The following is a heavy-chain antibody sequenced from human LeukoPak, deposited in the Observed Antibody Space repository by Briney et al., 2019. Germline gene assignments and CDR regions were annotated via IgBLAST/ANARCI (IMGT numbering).Heavy chain of an antibody. CDR3: AKDQRFGDLDDY. V-gene: IGHV3-23*01. CDR1: GFIFNNYA. CDR2: ISGTGVTA. D-gene: IGHD3-10*01. Sequence: ARGSLRLSCAASGFIFNNYAMSWVRQAPGKGLEWVSSISGTGVTAYYADSVKGRFAISRDNSKNTLYLQMSSLRAEDTALYYCAKDQRFGDLDDYRGQGTLVTVSS. J-gene: IGHJ4*02.